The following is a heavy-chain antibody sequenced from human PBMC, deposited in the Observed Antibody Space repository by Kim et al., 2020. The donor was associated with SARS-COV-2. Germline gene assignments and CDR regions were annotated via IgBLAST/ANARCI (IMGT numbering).Heavy chain of an antibody. J-gene: IGHJ5*02. Sequence: GGSLRLSCAASGFTFSNYDMSWVRQAPGKGLEWVSVITRSGGTTDYADSVKGRFTISRDNSNNTLYLQMNSLRTEDTALYYCAKEYTTARPFWDSWGEG. CDR1: GFTFSNYD. V-gene: IGHV3-23*01. CDR2: ITRSGGTT. CDR3: AKEYTTARPFWDS. D-gene: IGHD6-6*01.